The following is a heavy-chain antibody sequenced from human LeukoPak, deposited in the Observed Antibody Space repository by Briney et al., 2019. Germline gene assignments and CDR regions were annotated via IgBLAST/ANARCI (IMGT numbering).Heavy chain of an antibody. Sequence: SETLSLTCTVSGGSISSHYWSWIRQPPGKGLEWIGYIYYSGSTNYNPSLKSRVTISVDTSKNQFPLKLSSVTAADTAVYYCARDMGRFPNAFDIWGQGTMVTVSS. CDR2: IYYSGST. V-gene: IGHV4-59*11. CDR3: ARDMGRFPNAFDI. D-gene: IGHD3-3*01. J-gene: IGHJ3*02. CDR1: GGSISSHY.